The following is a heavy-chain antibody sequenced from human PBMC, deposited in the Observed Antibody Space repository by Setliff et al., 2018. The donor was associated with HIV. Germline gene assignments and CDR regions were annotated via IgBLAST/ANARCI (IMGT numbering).Heavy chain of an antibody. CDR1: GYNFPSYA. Sequence: ASVKVSCKASGYNFPSYALHWVRQAPGQRPEWIGWINAGNGDTKYSQKFQGRLTLTRDTSATTGYMDLSSLTSEDTAVYYCARDGCDGNRCYLYNWFDPWGQGTLVTVSS. CDR2: INAGNGDT. D-gene: IGHD2-15*01. CDR3: ARDGCDGNRCYLYNWFDP. J-gene: IGHJ5*02. V-gene: IGHV1-3*01.